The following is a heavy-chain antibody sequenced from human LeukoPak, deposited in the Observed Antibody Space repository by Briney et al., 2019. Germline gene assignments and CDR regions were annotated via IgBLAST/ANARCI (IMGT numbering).Heavy chain of an antibody. CDR2: IIPIFGTA. D-gene: IGHD2-2*01. V-gene: IGHV1-69*05. CDR1: GGTFSSYA. CDR3: ARGVGYCSSTSCPENYYYMDV. Sequence: ASVKVPCKASGGTFSSYAISWVRQAPGQGLEWMGGIIPIFGTANYAQKFQGRVTITTDESTSTAYMELSSLRSEDTAVYYCARGVGYCSSTSCPENYYYMDVWGKGTTVTVSS. J-gene: IGHJ6*03.